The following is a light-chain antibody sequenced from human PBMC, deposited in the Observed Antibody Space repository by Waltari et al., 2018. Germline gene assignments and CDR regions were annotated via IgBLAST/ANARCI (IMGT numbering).Light chain of an antibody. CDR2: DVG. J-gene: IGLJ1*01. V-gene: IGLV2-14*03. CDR1: RSDFSLLAY. CDR3: CSYTSADTYV. Sequence: SALPHPAPVSGSPGQSLTISCTGIRSDFSLLAYASLYQQRPGNVPRLILYDVGMRPSGCSNRFAGSMSGYTVTLTISGLQAEDEADYYCCSYTSADTYVFGSGTTVTVL.